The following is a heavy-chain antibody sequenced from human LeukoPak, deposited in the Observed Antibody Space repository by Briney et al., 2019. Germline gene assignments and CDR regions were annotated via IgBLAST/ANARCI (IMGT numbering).Heavy chain of an antibody. D-gene: IGHD2-2*01. Sequence: GGSLRLSCVASGFTFSSYAMYWVRQAPGKGLECVSAVSSNGGRVYYANSVKGRFTTSRDDSKNTLYLQMGSLRAEDMAVYYCARDLYCSSISCYGPFDPWGQGTLVTVSS. CDR2: VSSNGGRV. V-gene: IGHV3-64*01. CDR3: ARDLYCSSISCYGPFDP. J-gene: IGHJ5*02. CDR1: GFTFSSYA.